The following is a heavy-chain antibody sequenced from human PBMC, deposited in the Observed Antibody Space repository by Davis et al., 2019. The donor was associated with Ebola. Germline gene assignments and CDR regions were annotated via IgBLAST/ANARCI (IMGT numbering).Heavy chain of an antibody. V-gene: IGHV3-11*04. Sequence: GGSLRLSCAASGFTFSDHYMSWIRQAPGKGLEWISYIGSSGTTIYYADSLKGRFTISRDNAKNSLYLQMSSLRAEDTAVYFCARDARLGYCSGGRCYGWGTFDVWGQGTMVTVSS. CDR3: ARDARLGYCSGGRCYGWGTFDV. J-gene: IGHJ3*01. CDR1: GFTFSDHY. D-gene: IGHD2-15*01. CDR2: IGSSGTTI.